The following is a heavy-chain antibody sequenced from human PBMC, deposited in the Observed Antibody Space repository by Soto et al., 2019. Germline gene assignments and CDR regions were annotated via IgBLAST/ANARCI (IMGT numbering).Heavy chain of an antibody. CDR2: ISSSSSYT. J-gene: IGHJ4*02. CDR3: ARDKLGYCSGGSCFFDY. V-gene: IGHV3-11*06. Sequence: QVQLVESGGGLVKPGGSLRLSCAASGFTFSDYYMSWIRQAPGKGLEWVSYISSSSSYTNYADSVKGRFTISRDNAKNSLNLQMNSLRAEDKAVYYCARDKLGYCSGGSCFFDYWGQGTLVTVSS. D-gene: IGHD2-15*01. CDR1: GFTFSDYY.